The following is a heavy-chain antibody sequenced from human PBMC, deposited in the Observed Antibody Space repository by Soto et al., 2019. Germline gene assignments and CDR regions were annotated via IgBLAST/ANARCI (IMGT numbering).Heavy chain of an antibody. CDR1: GFSLSTSGMC. CDR2: IDWDDDK. Sequence: SGPTLVNPTQTLTLTCTFSGFSLSTSGMCVSWIRQPPGKALEWLALIDWDDDKYYSTSLKTRLTISKDTSKNQMVLTMTNMDPVDTATYYCARMLSYDFWSGPPTGMDVWGQGTTVTVSS. V-gene: IGHV2-70*01. CDR3: ARMLSYDFWSGPPTGMDV. D-gene: IGHD3-3*01. J-gene: IGHJ6*02.